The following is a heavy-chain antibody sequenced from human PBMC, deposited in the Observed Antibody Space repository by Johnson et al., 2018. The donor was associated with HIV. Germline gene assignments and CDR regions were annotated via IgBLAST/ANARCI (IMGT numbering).Heavy chain of an antibody. CDR2: LFSDGTT. CDR3: AKDERQLGGWSHAFDI. Sequence: VQLVESGGSLVKPGGSLRLSCAASGFMFSNYYMSWIRQAQGKGLEWVSVLFSDGTTYSADSVKGRFTISRDNSKSTLYLQMSSLKAEDTAVYYCAKDERQLGGWSHAFDIWGQGTMVTVSS. V-gene: IGHV3-66*02. J-gene: IGHJ3*02. D-gene: IGHD7-27*01. CDR1: GFMFSNYY.